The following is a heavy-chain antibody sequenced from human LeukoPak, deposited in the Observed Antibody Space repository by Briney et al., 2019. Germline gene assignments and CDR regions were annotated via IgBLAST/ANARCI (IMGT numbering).Heavy chain of an antibody. V-gene: IGHV1-69*01. CDR2: IIPVFGTA. D-gene: IGHD2-15*01. CDR3: ARDRVVGLGIDNAFDI. J-gene: IGHJ3*02. Sequence: SSVKVSCKASGGTFSSYAISWVRQAPGQGLEWMGGIIPVFGTANYAQKFQGRVTTTADESTSTAYMELSSLRSEDTAVYYCARDRVVGLGIDNAFDIWGHGTMVTVSS. CDR1: GGTFSSYA.